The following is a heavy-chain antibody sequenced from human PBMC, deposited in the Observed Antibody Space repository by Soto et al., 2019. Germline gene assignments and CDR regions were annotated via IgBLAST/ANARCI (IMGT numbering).Heavy chain of an antibody. V-gene: IGHV1-8*01. CDR3: AREHSSSWRFDY. D-gene: IGHD6-13*01. CDR2: MNPNSGNT. CDR1: GYTFTSYD. J-gene: IGHJ4*02. Sequence: QVQLVQSGAEVKKPGASVKVSCKASGYTFTSYDINWVRQATGQGREWMGWMNPNSGNTGYAQKFEGRVTMTRNTSISRAYRELSSLRSEETAVYYCAREHSSSWRFDYWGQGTLVTVSS.